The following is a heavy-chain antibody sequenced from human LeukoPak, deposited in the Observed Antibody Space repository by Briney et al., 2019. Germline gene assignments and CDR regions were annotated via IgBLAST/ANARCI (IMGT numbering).Heavy chain of an antibody. CDR2: ISGSGGST. CDR3: AKGWSYDFWSGYPSFDY. V-gene: IGHV3-23*01. Sequence: GGSLRLSCAASGFTFSSYAMSWVRQARGKGLEWVSAISGSGGSTYYADSVKGRLTISRDNSKNTLYLQMNSLRAEDTAVYYCAKGWSYDFWSGYPSFDYWGQGTLVTVSS. J-gene: IGHJ4*02. D-gene: IGHD3-3*01. CDR1: GFTFSSYA.